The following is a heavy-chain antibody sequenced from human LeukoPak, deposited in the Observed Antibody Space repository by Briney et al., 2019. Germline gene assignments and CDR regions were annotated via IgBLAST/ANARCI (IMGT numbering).Heavy chain of an antibody. CDR3: ARGWLAETTVVTPYNY. D-gene: IGHD4-23*01. CDR2: IIPIFGTP. V-gene: IGHV1-69*13. Sequence: RASVKVSCKASGGTFNSYAISWVRQAPGQGLEWMGGIIPIFGTPNYAQKFQGRVTITAVESMSTAYMELSSLRSEDTAVYYCARGWLAETTVVTPYNYWGQGTLVTVSS. J-gene: IGHJ4*02. CDR1: GGTFNSYA.